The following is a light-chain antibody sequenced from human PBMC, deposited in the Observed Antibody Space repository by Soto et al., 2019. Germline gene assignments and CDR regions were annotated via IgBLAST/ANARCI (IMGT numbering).Light chain of an antibody. Sequence: DIQMTQSPSSLSASVGDRVTITCRASQAISNYLAWYQQKPGKIPQLLIYAASTLQSGVPSRFSGSGSGTDFTLTSSSLQPDDVATYYCQKYDNVPRTFGQGTKVEIK. CDR2: AAS. J-gene: IGKJ1*01. CDR1: QAISNY. CDR3: QKYDNVPRT. V-gene: IGKV1-27*01.